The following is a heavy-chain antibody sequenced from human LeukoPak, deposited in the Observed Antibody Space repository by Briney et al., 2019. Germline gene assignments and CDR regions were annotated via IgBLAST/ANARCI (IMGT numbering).Heavy chain of an antibody. J-gene: IGHJ1*01. D-gene: IGHD3-10*01. CDR1: GFTFSYYG. CDR3: AKDLMRDRWFGES. CDR2: IRFDERDK. Sequence: GGSLRLSCAASGFTFSYYGMHWVHQAPGEGLQWVAFIRFDERDKYYADYVKGRFTISKDTSRNTLYLYMNSLRPEDTAVYYCAKDLMRDRWFGESWGQGTLVTVSS. V-gene: IGHV3-30*02.